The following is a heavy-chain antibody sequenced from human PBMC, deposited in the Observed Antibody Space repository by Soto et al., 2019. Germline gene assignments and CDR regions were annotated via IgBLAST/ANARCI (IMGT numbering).Heavy chain of an antibody. Sequence: EASVKVSCKASGYTFTGYYMHWVRQAPGQGLEWMGWINPNSGGTNYAQKFQGWVTMTRDTSISTAYMELSRLRSDDTAVYYCARGGMVLVPAAIWSWFDPWGQGTLVPVSS. D-gene: IGHD2-2*01. CDR2: INPNSGGT. J-gene: IGHJ5*02. V-gene: IGHV1-2*04. CDR1: GYTFTGYY. CDR3: ARGGMVLVPAAIWSWFDP.